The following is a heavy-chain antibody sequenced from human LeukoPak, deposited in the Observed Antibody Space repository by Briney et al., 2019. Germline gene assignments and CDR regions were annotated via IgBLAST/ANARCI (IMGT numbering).Heavy chain of an antibody. D-gene: IGHD7-27*01. Sequence: SETLSLTCTVSGGSISSGGYYWSWIRQPPGKGLEWIGYIYHSGSTYYNPSLKSRVTISVDRSKNQFSLKLSSVTAADTAVYYCARVGPSGVPDAFDIWGQGTMVTVSS. CDR1: GGSISSGGYY. V-gene: IGHV4-30-2*01. CDR2: IYHSGST. CDR3: ARVGPSGVPDAFDI. J-gene: IGHJ3*02.